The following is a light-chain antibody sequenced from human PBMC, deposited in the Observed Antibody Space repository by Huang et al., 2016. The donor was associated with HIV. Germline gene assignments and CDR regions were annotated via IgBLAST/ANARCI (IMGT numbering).Light chain of an antibody. V-gene: IGKV2-24*01. CDR1: QTLVHGDGTTY. J-gene: IGKJ2*01. CDR3: AQATQFPFT. Sequence: EIVMTQRPHSLPVALGQVASISCRSSQTLVHGDGTTYLSWLHQRPGQPPRLLIYEVSNRFSGVPGRISGSGAGTDFTRTISRVQPEDVGFYFCAQATQFPFTFGQGTKLEI. CDR2: EVS.